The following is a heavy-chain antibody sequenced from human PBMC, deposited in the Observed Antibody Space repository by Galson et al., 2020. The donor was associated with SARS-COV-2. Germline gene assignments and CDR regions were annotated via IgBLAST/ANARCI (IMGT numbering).Heavy chain of an antibody. CDR3: ARHNQAAN. D-gene: IGHD1-20*01. J-gene: IGHJ4*02. CDR1: GFTFSSDW. CDR2: IGRDGSEI. V-gene: IGHV3-7*01. Sequence: GGSLRLSCAASGFTFSSDWMNWVRQAPGKGLEWVANIGRDGSEIYYVDSVKGRFTISRDNAKNSLYLQMNSLRAEDTAVYYCARHNQAANWGQGTLVTVSS.